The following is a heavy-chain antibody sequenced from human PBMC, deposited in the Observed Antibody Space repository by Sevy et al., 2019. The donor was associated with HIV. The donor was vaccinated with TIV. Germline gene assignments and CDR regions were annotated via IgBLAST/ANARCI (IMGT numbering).Heavy chain of an antibody. J-gene: IGHJ4*02. Sequence: GGSLRLSCAASGFSFSNAWMSWVRQAPGKGLEWVGRIKSKTKGATRDFAAPVKGRRLISRVESRNTVYLQMNGLKTEETAGYYSTAAVGASDFDYWGQGTLVTVSS. CDR3: TAAVGASDFDY. CDR1: GFSFSNAW. D-gene: IGHD1-26*01. V-gene: IGHV3-15*01. CDR2: IKSKTKGATR.